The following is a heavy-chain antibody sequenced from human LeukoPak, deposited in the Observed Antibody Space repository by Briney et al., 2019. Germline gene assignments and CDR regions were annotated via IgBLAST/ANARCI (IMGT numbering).Heavy chain of an antibody. CDR2: IKQDGSEK. CDR3: AKVMVGVFRGMDV. Sequence: PGGSLRLSCAASGFTFSSYWMSWVRQAPGKGLEWVANIKQDGSEKYYVDSVKGRFTISRDNSKNTLYLQMNSLRAEDTAVYYCAKVMVGVFRGMDVWGQGTTVTVSS. D-gene: IGHD3-10*01. J-gene: IGHJ6*02. CDR1: GFTFSSYW. V-gene: IGHV3-7*03.